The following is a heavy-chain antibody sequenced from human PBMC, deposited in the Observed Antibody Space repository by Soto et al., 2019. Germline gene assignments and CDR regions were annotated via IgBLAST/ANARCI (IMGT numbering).Heavy chain of an antibody. V-gene: IGHV3-23*01. CDR2: ISGSGGST. CDR3: AKVASGYHAGNWFDP. Sequence: GGSLRLSCAASGFRFTNSWMSWFRQAPGKGLEWVADISGSGGSTYYADSVKGRFTISRDNSKNTLYLQMNSLRAEDTAVYYCAKVASGYHAGNWFDPWGQGTLVTVSS. J-gene: IGHJ5*02. CDR1: GFRFTNSW. D-gene: IGHD3-22*01.